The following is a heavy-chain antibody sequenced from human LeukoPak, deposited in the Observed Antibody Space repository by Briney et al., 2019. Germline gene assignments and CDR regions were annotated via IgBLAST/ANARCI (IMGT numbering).Heavy chain of an antibody. CDR3: ARDPLAYCSGGSCNWFDP. CDR1: GLTLSSYS. D-gene: IGHD2-15*01. Sequence: GGSLRLSCAASGLTLSSYSMNWVRQAPGKGLEWVTSISSSSSYIYYADSVKGRFTISRDNAKNSLYLQMNSLRAEDTAVYYWARDPLAYCSGGSCNWFDPWGQGTLVTVSS. CDR2: ISSSSSYI. V-gene: IGHV3-21*01. J-gene: IGHJ5*02.